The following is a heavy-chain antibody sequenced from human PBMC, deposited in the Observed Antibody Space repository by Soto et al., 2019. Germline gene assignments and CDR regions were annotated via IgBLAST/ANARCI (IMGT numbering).Heavy chain of an antibody. Sequence: QVQLQQWGAGLLKPSETLSLTCAVYGGSFSGYYWSWIRQPPGKGLEWIGEIDHSVSTTYTPSLNSRVTISVDTSKNQFCRQLSSVTAADTALYYCARGVRGIAAFYGMDVRVQVTTVTVSS. J-gene: IGHJ6*02. CDR1: GGSFSGYY. CDR3: ARGVRGIAAFYGMDV. D-gene: IGHD6-13*01. CDR2: IDHSVST. V-gene: IGHV4-34*01.